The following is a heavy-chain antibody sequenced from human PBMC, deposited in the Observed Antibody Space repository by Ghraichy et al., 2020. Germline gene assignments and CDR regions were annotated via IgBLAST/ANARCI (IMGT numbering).Heavy chain of an antibody. CDR2: IKSDGSST. J-gene: IGHJ6*02. CDR1: GFTFSSYW. CDR3: ARRFTGHGMDV. Sequence: GALRLSCAASGFTFSSYWMHWVRQAPGKGLVWVSRIKSDGSSTTYADSVKGRVTISRDNAKNTLYLQMNSLRTVDTAVYYCARRFTGHGMDVWGQGTTVTVSS. D-gene: IGHD3-10*01. V-gene: IGHV3-74*01.